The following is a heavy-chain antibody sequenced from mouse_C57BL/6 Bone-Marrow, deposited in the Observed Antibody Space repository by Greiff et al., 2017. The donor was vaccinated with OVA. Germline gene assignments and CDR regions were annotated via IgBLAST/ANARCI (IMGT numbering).Heavy chain of an antibody. J-gene: IGHJ1*03. CDR1: GYTFTSYG. CDR3: ARYGYFLDV. V-gene: IGHV1-81*01. D-gene: IGHD2-2*01. CDR2: IYPRRGNT. Sequence: QVQLQQSGAELARPGASVTLSCKASGYTFTSYGISWVKQRTGQGLEWIGEIYPRRGNTYYNEKFKGQATLTADKSSSTAYMEIRSLTSEDSAVYFCARYGYFLDVWGTGTTVTVSS.